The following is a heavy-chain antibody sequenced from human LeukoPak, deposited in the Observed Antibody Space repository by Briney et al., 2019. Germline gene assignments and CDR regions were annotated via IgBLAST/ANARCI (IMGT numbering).Heavy chain of an antibody. D-gene: IGHD4-23*01. CDR2: MNPNSGNT. V-gene: IGHV1-8*01. J-gene: IGHJ4*02. Sequence: ASVKVSCKASGYTFTSYDINWVRQATGQGLEWMGWMNPNSGNTGYVQKFQGRVTITADESTSTAYMELSSLRSEDTAVYYCARSPLRSGNSAFDYWGQGTLVTVSS. CDR3: ARSPLRSGNSAFDY. CDR1: GYTFTSYD.